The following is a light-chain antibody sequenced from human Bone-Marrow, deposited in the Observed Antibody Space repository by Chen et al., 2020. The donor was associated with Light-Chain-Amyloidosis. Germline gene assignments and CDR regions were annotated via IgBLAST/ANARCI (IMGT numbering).Light chain of an antibody. Sequence: QSALTQPAPVSGSPGQSLTISCTGTSSDVGGDNHVSWYQQHPDQAPKLMIYEVTNRPSWVPVRFSGSESDNTASLTISGLQTEDEADYFCSSYTITNTLVFGSGTRVTVL. CDR3: SSYTITNTLV. CDR2: EVT. CDR1: SSDVGGDNH. V-gene: IGLV2-14*01. J-gene: IGLJ1*01.